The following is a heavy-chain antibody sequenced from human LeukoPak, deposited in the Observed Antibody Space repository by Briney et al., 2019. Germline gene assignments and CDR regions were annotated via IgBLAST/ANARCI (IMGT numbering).Heavy chain of an antibody. CDR1: GYTFTSYD. D-gene: IGHD2-15*01. Sequence: GASVKVSCKASGYTFTSYDINWVRQATGQGLEWMGWMNPNSGNTGYAQKFQGRVTMTRNTSISTAYMELSSLRSEDTAVYYCATAYCSGGSCGAWSDPWGQGTLVTVSS. CDR3: ATAYCSGGSCGAWSDP. V-gene: IGHV1-8*01. CDR2: MNPNSGNT. J-gene: IGHJ5*02.